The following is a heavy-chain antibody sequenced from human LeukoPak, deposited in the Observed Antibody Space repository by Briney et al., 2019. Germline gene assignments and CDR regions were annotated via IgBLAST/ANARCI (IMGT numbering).Heavy chain of an antibody. V-gene: IGHV3-23*01. CDR1: GFTFSSYG. CDR2: ISGSGGST. J-gene: IGHJ4*02. Sequence: PGGSLRLSCAASGFTFSSYGMSWVRQAPGKGLEWVSVISGSGGSTNYADSVKGRFTISRDNSKNMLYLQMNSLRAEDTAVYFCAKWGCSNSSCYTGFDYWGQGTLVTVSS. D-gene: IGHD2-2*02. CDR3: AKWGCSNSSCYTGFDY.